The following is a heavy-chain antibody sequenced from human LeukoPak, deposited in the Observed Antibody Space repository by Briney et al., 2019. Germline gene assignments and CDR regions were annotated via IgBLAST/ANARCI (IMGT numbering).Heavy chain of an antibody. CDR1: GGSFSGYY. Sequence: PSETLSLTCAVYGGSFSGYYWSWIRQPPGKGLEWIGEINHSGSTKNNPSLKSRVTISVDTSKNQFSLKLSSVTAADTAVYYCARVGVGRDGYNLDYWGQGTLVTVSS. CDR3: ARVGVGRDGYNLDY. J-gene: IGHJ4*02. D-gene: IGHD5-24*01. V-gene: IGHV4-34*01. CDR2: INHSGST.